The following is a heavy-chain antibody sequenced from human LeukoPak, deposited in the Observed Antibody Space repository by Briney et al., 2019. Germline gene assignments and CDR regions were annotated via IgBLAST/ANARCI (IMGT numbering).Heavy chain of an antibody. CDR1: GFTFSSFG. CDR3: AKDGVPDHGSYGPREYYFDY. J-gene: IGHJ4*02. CDR2: IWYDGSNK. Sequence: GRSLRLSCAASGFTFSSFGMHWVRQAPGKGLEWVAVIWYDGSNKYYADSVKGRFTISRDNFKNTLYLQMNSLRAEDTAVYYCAKDGVPDHGSYGPREYYFDYWGQGILVTVSS. D-gene: IGHD5-18*01. V-gene: IGHV3-33*06.